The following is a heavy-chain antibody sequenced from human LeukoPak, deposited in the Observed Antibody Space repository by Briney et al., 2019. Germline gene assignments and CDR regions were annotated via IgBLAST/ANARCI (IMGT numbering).Heavy chain of an antibody. J-gene: IGHJ4*02. Sequence: GGSLRLSCAASGFIFSHYTMTWVRQAPGKGLEWVSSINGSGDATKYADSVMGRFTISRDNSKNTLYLQMNSLRAEDTAVYYCARDEPSPDSTDLDYWGQGTLVTVSS. CDR2: INGSGDAT. D-gene: IGHD2/OR15-2a*01. V-gene: IGHV3-23*01. CDR1: GFIFSHYT. CDR3: ARDEPSPDSTDLDY.